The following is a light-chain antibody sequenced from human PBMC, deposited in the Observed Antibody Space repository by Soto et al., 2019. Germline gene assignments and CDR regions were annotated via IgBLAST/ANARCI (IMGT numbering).Light chain of an antibody. CDR1: QSVSSSY. CDR2: DVS. J-gene: IGKJ1*01. CDR3: QHYGSSPT. Sequence: EIVLTQSPGTLSLSPGERATLSCRSSQSVSSSYLAWYQQKPGQAPRLLIYDVSSRATGIPDRVSGSGSGTDFTLTISILEPEDFAVYYCQHYGSSPTFGQGTKVEIK. V-gene: IGKV3-20*01.